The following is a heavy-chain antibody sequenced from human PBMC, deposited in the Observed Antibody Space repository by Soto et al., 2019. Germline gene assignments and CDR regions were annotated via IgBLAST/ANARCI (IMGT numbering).Heavy chain of an antibody. CDR1: GGSINSGGYY. D-gene: IGHD6-13*01. J-gene: IGHJ4*02. CDR3: ARGSRQSGYSSSWVFDY. CDR2: IFYSGST. V-gene: IGHV4-31*01. Sequence: QVQLQESGPGLVKPSQTLSLICTVSGGSINSGGYYWNWIRQHPGKGLEWIGYIFYSGSTYYNPFLRRLITISADTSENQFSLNLRSVTAADTAVYFCARGSRQSGYSSSWVFDYWGQGTLVNVSS.